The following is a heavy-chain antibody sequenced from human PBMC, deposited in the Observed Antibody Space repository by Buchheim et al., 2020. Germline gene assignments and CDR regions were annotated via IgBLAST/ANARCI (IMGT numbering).Heavy chain of an antibody. CDR1: GFTFSSYW. J-gene: IGHJ4*02. D-gene: IGHD6-6*01. CDR3: AREDFIAARLFDY. Sequence: EVQLGESGGGLVQPGGSLRVSCAASGFTFSSYWMSWVRQAPGKGLEWVANIKQDGSEKNYADSVKGRFTISRDNAKNSLYLQMNSLRAEDTAVYYCAREDFIAARLFDYWGQGTL. V-gene: IGHV3-7*03. CDR2: IKQDGSEK.